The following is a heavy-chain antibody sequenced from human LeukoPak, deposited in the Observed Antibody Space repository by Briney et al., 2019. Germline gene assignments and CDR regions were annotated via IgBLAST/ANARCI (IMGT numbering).Heavy chain of an antibody. D-gene: IGHD3-9*01. V-gene: IGHV3-23*01. CDR1: GFTFSNYA. CDR3: AKWGDYDVLTGYYVSDY. CDR2: ITGSGGNT. Sequence: GASLRLSCAASGFTFSNYAMSWVRQAPGKGLDWVSAITGSGGNTYYADSVKGRFTIPRDNSKNTLYLQMNSLRAEDTAVYYCAKWGDYDVLTGYYVSDYWGQGALVTVSS. J-gene: IGHJ4*02.